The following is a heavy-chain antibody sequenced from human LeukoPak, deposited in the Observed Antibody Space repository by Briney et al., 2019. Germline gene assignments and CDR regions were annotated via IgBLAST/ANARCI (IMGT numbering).Heavy chain of an antibody. Sequence: GGSLRLSCAASGFALSSHWMTWVRQVPGRGPEWVANVNRGGSETYYLDSVKGRFTISKDNAKNSLYLQMNSLRAEDTALYHCARNNGMDVWGQGTTVIVSS. J-gene: IGHJ6*02. CDR3: ARNNGMDV. CDR2: VNRGGSET. V-gene: IGHV3-7*03. CDR1: GFALSSHW.